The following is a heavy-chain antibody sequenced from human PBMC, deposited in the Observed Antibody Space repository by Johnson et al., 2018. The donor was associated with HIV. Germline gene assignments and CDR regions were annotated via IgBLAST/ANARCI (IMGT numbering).Heavy chain of an antibody. CDR3: AKNNEENNLNARVDDAFDI. Sequence: QVQLVESGGGVVQPGRSLRLSCAASGFTFSSYGMHWVRQAPGKGLEWVALIWSDGDNKYYTASVKGRFTISRDNSKNTLYLQMNNLRPEDTAVYYCAKNNEENNLNARVDDAFDIWGQGTMVTVSS. CDR1: GFTFSSYG. CDR2: IWSDGDNK. D-gene: IGHD1-20*01. V-gene: IGHV3-33*06. J-gene: IGHJ3*02.